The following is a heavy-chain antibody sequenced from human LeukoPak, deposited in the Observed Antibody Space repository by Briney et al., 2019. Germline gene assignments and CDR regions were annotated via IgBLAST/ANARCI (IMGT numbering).Heavy chain of an antibody. Sequence: GGSLRLSCAASGFTFSSYGMHWVRQAPGKGLEWVAVISYDGSNKYYADSVKGRFTISRDNSKNTLYLQMNSLRAEDTAVYYCVSTVVKWSDYWGQGTLVTVSA. CDR1: GFTFSSYG. CDR2: ISYDGSNK. J-gene: IGHJ4*02. CDR3: VSTVVKWSDY. V-gene: IGHV3-30*03. D-gene: IGHD4-23*01.